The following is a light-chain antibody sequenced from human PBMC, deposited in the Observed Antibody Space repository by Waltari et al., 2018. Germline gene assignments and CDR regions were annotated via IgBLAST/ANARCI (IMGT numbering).Light chain of an antibody. CDR1: QSVLHHSDNMNW. CDR3: QQYDTTPPT. CDR2: WAS. V-gene: IGKV4-1*01. J-gene: IGKJ1*01. Sequence: DIVMTHSPDSLAVALGERSTINCKASQSVLHHSDNMNWLAWYHQKPGEPPNLLFSWASTRESGVPERFSGSGSGTDFTLTISSLQAEDVAVYYCQQYDTTPPTFGQGTKVEIK.